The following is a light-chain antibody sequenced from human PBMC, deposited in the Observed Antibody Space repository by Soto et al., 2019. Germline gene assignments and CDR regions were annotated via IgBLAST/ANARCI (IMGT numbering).Light chain of an antibody. CDR1: QGITTN. Sequence: EIVLTQSPATLSVSPGERATLSCGASQGITTNLAWYQQKPGQAPRLLIHGASTRATGIPARFSGGGSGTEFTLTISSLQSEDFAVYYCQQYNDWPPWTFGQGTKVEIK. CDR3: QQYNDWPPWT. V-gene: IGKV3-15*01. J-gene: IGKJ1*01. CDR2: GAS.